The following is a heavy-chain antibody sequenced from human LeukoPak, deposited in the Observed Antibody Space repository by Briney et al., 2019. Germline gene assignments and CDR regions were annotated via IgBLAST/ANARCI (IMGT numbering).Heavy chain of an antibody. D-gene: IGHD2-2*01. CDR3: AKVGLGYWSSTSCSEFDY. CDR1: GFTFSSYG. Sequence: GGSLRLSCAASGFTFSSYGMHWVRQAPGKGLEWVAVISYDGSNKYYADSVKGRFTISRDNSKNTLYLQMNSLRAEDTAVYYCAKVGLGYWSSTSCSEFDYWGQGTLVTVSS. CDR2: ISYDGSNK. V-gene: IGHV3-30*18. J-gene: IGHJ4*02.